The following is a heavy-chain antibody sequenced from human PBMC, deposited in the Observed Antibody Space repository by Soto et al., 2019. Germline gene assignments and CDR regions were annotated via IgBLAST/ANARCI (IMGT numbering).Heavy chain of an antibody. Sequence: QVQLVQSGAEVKKPGASVKVSCKATGYTFTGYYMHWVRQAPGQGLEWMGSIHPHSGVTNSAQKFQGRVTMTKDTSISIAYMEIRRLRSDDTAVYYCARGPKYSSSFIDHWGQGTLVTVSS. CDR3: ARGPKYSSSFIDH. J-gene: IGHJ4*02. D-gene: IGHD6-6*01. CDR2: IHPHSGVT. V-gene: IGHV1-2*02. CDR1: GYTFTGYY.